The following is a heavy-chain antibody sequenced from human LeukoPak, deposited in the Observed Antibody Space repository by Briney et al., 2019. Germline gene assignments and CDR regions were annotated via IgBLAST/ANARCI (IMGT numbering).Heavy chain of an antibody. D-gene: IGHD1-26*01. CDR2: ISGSGGAT. J-gene: IGHJ4*02. CDR3: AKDSGLGATWRYFDY. CDR1: GFTFSPYA. Sequence: GGSLRLSCAASGFTFSPYAMSWVRQAPGKGLEWVSDISGSGGATYYAGSARGRFTISRDNSKNTVYLQMNSLRAEDTAVYYCAKDSGLGATWRYFDYWGQGTLVTVSS. V-gene: IGHV3-23*01.